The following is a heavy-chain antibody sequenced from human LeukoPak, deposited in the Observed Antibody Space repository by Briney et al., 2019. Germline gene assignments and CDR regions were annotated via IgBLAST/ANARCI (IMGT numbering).Heavy chain of an antibody. CDR1: GGTFISYA. V-gene: IGHV1-69*13. CDR3: ARDPPSSS. D-gene: IGHD6-13*01. J-gene: IGHJ4*02. Sequence: SVKVSCKASGGTFISYAISWLRQAPGQGLEWMGGIIPIFGTANYAQKFQVRVTFTADESTSTAYMELSSLRSEDTAVYYCARDPPSSSWGQGTLVTVSS. CDR2: IIPIFGTA.